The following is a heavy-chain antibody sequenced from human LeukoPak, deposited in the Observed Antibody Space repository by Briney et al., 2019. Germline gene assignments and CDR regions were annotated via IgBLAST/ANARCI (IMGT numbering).Heavy chain of an antibody. CDR3: ARDDPTPFWSGSPFY. CDR1: GFTFNSYW. J-gene: IGHJ4*02. CDR2: IKQDGSEK. V-gene: IGHV3-7*01. Sequence: GGSLRLSRGASGFTFNSYWMSWVRQAPGKGLEWVANIKQDGSEKYYVDSVKGRFTISRDNAKNSLYLQMNSLRAEDTAVYCARDDPTPFWSGSPFYWGQGTLVTVSS. D-gene: IGHD3-3*01.